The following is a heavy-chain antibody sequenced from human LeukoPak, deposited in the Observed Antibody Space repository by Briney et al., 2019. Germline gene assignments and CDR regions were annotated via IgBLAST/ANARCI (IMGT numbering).Heavy chain of an antibody. Sequence: GGSLRLSCAASGFTVSSNYMSWVRDAPGKGLEWVSVIYSGGSTYYAESVKGRFSISRDNSKNTLYLQMSSLRAEDTVVYYCARDGSSGYYILDYWGQGTLVTVSS. J-gene: IGHJ4*02. CDR3: ARDGSSGYYILDY. V-gene: IGHV3-53*01. CDR1: GFTVSSNY. CDR2: IYSGGST. D-gene: IGHD3-22*01.